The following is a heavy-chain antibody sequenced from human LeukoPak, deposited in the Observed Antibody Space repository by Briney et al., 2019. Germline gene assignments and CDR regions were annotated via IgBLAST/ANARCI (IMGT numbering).Heavy chain of an antibody. CDR1: GFTFSSYS. J-gene: IGHJ6*03. V-gene: IGHV3-21*01. CDR2: ISSSSSYI. D-gene: IGHD6-19*01. Sequence: PGGSLRLSCAASGFTFSSYSMNWVRQAPGKGLEWVSSISSSSSYIYYADSVKGRFTISRDNAKNSLYLQMNSLRAEDTAVYYCARGIAVAGTPPYCYYYYMDVWGKGTTVTVSS. CDR3: ARGIAVAGTPPYCYYYYMDV.